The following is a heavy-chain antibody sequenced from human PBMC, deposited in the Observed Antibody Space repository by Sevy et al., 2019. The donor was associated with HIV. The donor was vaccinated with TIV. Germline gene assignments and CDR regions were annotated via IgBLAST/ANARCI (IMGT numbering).Heavy chain of an antibody. CDR1: GGSISSGDYY. CDR3: ARVGQDSSATYYFDY. Sequence: SETLSLTCTVSGGSISSGDYYWSWIRQPPGKGLEWIGYIYYSGSTYYNPSLKSRVTISVDTSKNQFSLKLSSVTAADTAVYYCARVGQDSSATYYFDYWGQGTLVTVSS. J-gene: IGHJ4*02. V-gene: IGHV4-30-4*01. CDR2: IYYSGST. D-gene: IGHD3-22*01.